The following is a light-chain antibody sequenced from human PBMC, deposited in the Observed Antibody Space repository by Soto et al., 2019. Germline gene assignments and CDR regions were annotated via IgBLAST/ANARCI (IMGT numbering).Light chain of an antibody. CDR1: QSVSSD. CDR3: QQYDTFRT. J-gene: IGKJ1*01. V-gene: IGKV3D-15*01. Sequence: EIVLTQSPATLSASPGETATLSYSANQSVSSDVAWHQQTPGQAPRLLYYDASNTATGTAGRFSGSGAGTYFTLTISGLPADDLATYYHQQYDTFRTFGQGTKVDIK. CDR2: DAS.